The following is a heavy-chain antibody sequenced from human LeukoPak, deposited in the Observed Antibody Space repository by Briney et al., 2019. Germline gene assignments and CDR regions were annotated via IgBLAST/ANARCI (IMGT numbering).Heavy chain of an antibody. CDR2: IIPIFGTA. CDR3: ARVFVSRYCSSTSCDGGTSWFDP. J-gene: IGHJ5*02. CDR1: GGTFSSYA. V-gene: IGHV1-69*13. D-gene: IGHD2-2*01. Sequence: SVKVSCKASGGTFSSYAISWVRQAPGQGLEWMGGIIPIFGTANYAQKFQGRVTITADESTSTAYMELSSLRSEDTAVYYCARVFVSRYCSSTSCDGGTSWFDPWGQGTLVTVSS.